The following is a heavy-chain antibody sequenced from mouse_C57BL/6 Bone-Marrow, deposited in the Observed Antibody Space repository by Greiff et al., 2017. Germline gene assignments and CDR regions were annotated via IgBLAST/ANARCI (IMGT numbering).Heavy chain of an antibody. V-gene: IGHV14-4*01. CDR1: GFNIKDDY. CDR3: TTDLLPPMDY. Sequence: EVQLVESGAELVRPGASVKLSCTASGFNIKDDYMHWVKQRPEQGLEWIGGIDPENGDTEYASKFQGKATITADTSSNTAYLQFSSLTSEDTAVYYCTTDLLPPMDYWGQGTSVTVSS. J-gene: IGHJ4*01. CDR2: IDPENGDT. D-gene: IGHD2-1*01.